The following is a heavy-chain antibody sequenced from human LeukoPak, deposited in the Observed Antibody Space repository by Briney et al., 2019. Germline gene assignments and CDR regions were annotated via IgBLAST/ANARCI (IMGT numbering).Heavy chain of an antibody. CDR1: GFTLNNAW. CDR3: TTDRVTIFGVVRQFDS. V-gene: IGHV3-15*01. D-gene: IGHD3-3*01. J-gene: IGHJ4*02. Sequence: GGPLRLSSASSGFTLNNAWMSWVRQAPGKGLEWVGRIKSKSEGATLGYAAPVKGRFTISRDASINTLYLQMNSLKTEDTAVYYCTTDRVTIFGVVRQFDSWGQGTLVTVST. CDR2: IKSKSEGATL.